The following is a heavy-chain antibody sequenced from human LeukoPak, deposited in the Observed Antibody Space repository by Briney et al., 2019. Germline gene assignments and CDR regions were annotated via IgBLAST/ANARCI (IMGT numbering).Heavy chain of an antibody. CDR2: INTNTGNP. CDR3: ARRTPLYDSSGYYLYY. Sequence: ASVKVSCRASGYTFTSYAMNWVRQAPGQGLEWMGWINTNTGNPTYSHGFTGRFVFSLDTSVSTAYLQISSLKAEDTAVYYCARRTPLYDSSGYYLYYWGQGTLVTVSS. V-gene: IGHV7-4-1*02. CDR1: GYTFTSYA. D-gene: IGHD3-22*01. J-gene: IGHJ4*02.